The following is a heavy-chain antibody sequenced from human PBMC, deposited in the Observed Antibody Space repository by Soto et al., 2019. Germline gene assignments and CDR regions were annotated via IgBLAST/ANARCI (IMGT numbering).Heavy chain of an antibody. Sequence: GASVKVSCKASGYTFTSYYMHWVRQAPGQGLEWMGIINPSGGSTSYAQKFQGRVTMTRDTSTSTVYMELSSLRSEDTAVYYCARDSKASYYDSSGYSDYWGQGPLVTVSS. V-gene: IGHV1-46*01. CDR3: ARDSKASYYDSSGYSDY. CDR2: INPSGGST. CDR1: GYTFTSYY. D-gene: IGHD3-22*01. J-gene: IGHJ4*02.